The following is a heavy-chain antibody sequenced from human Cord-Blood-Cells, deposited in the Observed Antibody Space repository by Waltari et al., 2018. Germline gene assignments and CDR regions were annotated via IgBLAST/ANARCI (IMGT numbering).Heavy chain of an antibody. CDR3: ARGQGLSGDSGNY. D-gene: IGHD2-21*02. Sequence: GQGLEWMGWMNPNSGNTGYAQKFQGRVTMTRNTSISTAYMELSSLGSEDTAVYYCARGQGLSGDSGNYWGQGTLVTVSS. J-gene: IGHJ4*02. V-gene: IGHV1-8*01. CDR2: MNPNSGNT.